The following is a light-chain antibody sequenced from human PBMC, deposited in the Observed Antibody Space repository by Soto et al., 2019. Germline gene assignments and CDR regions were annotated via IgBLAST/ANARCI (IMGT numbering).Light chain of an antibody. CDR3: QSYDSSLNVV. CDR1: SSNIGAGYD. V-gene: IGLV1-40*01. CDR2: GNS. Sequence: QSVLTQPPSVSGAPGQRVTISCTGSSSNIGAGYDVHWYQQLPGTAPKLLIYGNSNRPSGVPDRFSGSESGTSASLAITGLQAEDEADYYCQSYDSSLNVVFGGGTKVTVL. J-gene: IGLJ2*01.